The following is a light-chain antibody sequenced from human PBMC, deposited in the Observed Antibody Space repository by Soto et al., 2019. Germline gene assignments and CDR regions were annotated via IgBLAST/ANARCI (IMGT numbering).Light chain of an antibody. CDR1: TSDVGAYSF. CDR3: CSYAGTYTWI. CDR2: DVN. Sequence: QSALTQPRSVSGSPGQSITISCTGSTSDVGAYSFASWYQQHPGAAPKLLIHDVNKRPPGVPDRFSASKSGNTASLTISGLQAEDEADYYCCSYAGTYTWIFGGGTKLTVL. J-gene: IGLJ2*01. V-gene: IGLV2-11*01.